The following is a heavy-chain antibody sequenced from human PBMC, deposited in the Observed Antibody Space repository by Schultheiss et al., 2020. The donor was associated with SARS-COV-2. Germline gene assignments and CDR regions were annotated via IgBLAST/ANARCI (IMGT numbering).Heavy chain of an antibody. CDR1: GYTFTGYY. V-gene: IGHV1-2*02. J-gene: IGHJ5*02. CDR2: INPNSGGT. Sequence: ASVKVSCKASGYTFTGYYMHWVRQAPGQGLEWMGWINPNSGGTNYAQKFQGRVTMTRDTSISTAYMELRSLRSDDTAVYYCARDVVRLTIFGVVVPNWFDPWGQGTLVTVSS. CDR3: ARDVVRLTIFGVVVPNWFDP. D-gene: IGHD3-3*01.